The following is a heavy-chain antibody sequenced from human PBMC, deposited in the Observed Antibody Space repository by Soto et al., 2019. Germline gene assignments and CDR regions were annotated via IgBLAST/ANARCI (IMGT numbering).Heavy chain of an antibody. J-gene: IGHJ3*02. V-gene: IGHV1-8*01. CDR1: GYTFTRYD. CDR3: ARTTWGADDAFEI. Sequence: GSSVKVSCKASGYTFTRYDINWGRQATGQGLEWMGWMNPNSGNTGYAQKFQGRVTMTRNTSISTAYMELSSLRSEDTAVYYCARTTWGADDAFEIWGQGTMVTVSS. D-gene: IGHD1-26*01. CDR2: MNPNSGNT.